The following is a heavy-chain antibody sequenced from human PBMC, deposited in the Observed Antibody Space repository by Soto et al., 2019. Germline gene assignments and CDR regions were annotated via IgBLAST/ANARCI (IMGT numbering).Heavy chain of an antibody. CDR2: ISYDGSNK. CDR3: ARGGSATPTYFDS. J-gene: IGHJ4*02. V-gene: IGHV3-30*03. Sequence: PGGSLRLSCAASGFTFSSYGMHWVRQAPGKGLEWVAVISYDGSNKYYADSVKGRFTISRDNSKNTLYLQMNSLRAEDTAVYYCARGGSATPTYFDSWGQRTLLPVSS. D-gene: IGHD3-16*01. CDR1: GFTFSSYG.